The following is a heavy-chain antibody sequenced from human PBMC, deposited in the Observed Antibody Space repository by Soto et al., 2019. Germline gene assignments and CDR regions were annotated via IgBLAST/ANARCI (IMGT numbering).Heavy chain of an antibody. J-gene: IGHJ4*02. V-gene: IGHV1-46*03. CDR1: GYSFTSYY. D-gene: IGHD3-16*01. Sequence: QVQLVQSGAEAREPGASVKLSCRTSGYSFTSYYIHWVRQAPGQGLEHVGVINPGHGGTPYAQKSQGRVTMTRDASTSTVYVEMSSLRSDDTAVYYCGRELHGGFWAYWGQGTLVTVST. CDR2: INPGHGGT. CDR3: GRELHGGFWAY.